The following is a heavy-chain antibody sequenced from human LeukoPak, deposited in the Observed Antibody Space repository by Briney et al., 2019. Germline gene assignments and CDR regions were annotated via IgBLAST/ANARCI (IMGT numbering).Heavy chain of an antibody. V-gene: IGHV1-69*02. Sequence: SVKVSCKASGGTFSSYTISWVGQAPGQGLEWMGRIIPILGIANYAQKFQGRVTITADKSTSTAYMELSSLRSEDTAVYYCARTTTVTREYFQHWGQGTLVTVSS. CDR1: GGTFSSYT. D-gene: IGHD4-11*01. CDR2: IIPILGIA. CDR3: ARTTTVTREYFQH. J-gene: IGHJ1*01.